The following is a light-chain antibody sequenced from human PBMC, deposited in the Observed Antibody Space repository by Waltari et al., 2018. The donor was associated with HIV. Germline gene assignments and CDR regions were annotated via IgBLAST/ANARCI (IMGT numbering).Light chain of an antibody. V-gene: IGKV1-39*01. Sequence: DIQMTQSPSSLSASVGDRVTIICRASQNIRNYLNWYQQKPGKAPNLLIYAASSLQSGVPSRFRGSGSGTDFTPTISSLQPEDFATYYCQHSYTTPWTFGQGTKVEIK. CDR3: QHSYTTPWT. J-gene: IGKJ1*01. CDR1: QNIRNY. CDR2: AAS.